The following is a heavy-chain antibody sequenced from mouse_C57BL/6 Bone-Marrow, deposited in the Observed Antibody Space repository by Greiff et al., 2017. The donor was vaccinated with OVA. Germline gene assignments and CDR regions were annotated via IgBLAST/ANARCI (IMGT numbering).Heavy chain of an antibody. D-gene: IGHD2-5*01. Sequence: VQLQESDAELVKPGASVKISCKVSGYTFTDHTIHWMKQRPEQGLEWIGYIYPRDGSTKYNEKFKGKATLSADKSSSKDYMQLKSLTSEDSEVYFCARVAYYSNYECYFDYWGQGTTLTVSS. J-gene: IGHJ2*01. CDR1: GYTFTDHT. V-gene: IGHV1-78*01. CDR2: IYPRDGST. CDR3: ARVAYYSNYECYFDY.